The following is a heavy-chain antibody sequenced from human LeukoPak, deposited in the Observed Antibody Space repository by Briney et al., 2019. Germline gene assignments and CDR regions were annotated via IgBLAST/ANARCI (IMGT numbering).Heavy chain of an antibody. D-gene: IGHD2-21*02. CDR2: ISSSGSTI. CDR1: GFTFSNAW. CDR3: ARDGPHIVVVTATRPRKNYYYGMDV. Sequence: PGGSLRLSCAASGFTFSNAWMSWVRQAPGKGLEWVSYISSSGSTIYYADSVKGRFTISRDSAKNSLYLQMNSLRAEDTAVYYCARDGPHIVVVTATRPRKNYYYGMDVWGQGTTVTVSS. J-gene: IGHJ6*02. V-gene: IGHV3-11*01.